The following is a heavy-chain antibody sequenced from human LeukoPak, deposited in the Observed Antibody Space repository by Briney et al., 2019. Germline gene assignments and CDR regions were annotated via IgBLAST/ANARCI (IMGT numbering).Heavy chain of an antibody. V-gene: IGHV3-9*01. CDR3: AKDIGYYCSSTSVFDY. J-gene: IGHJ4*02. D-gene: IGHD2-2*01. CDR1: GFTFDDYA. Sequence: GGSLRLSCAASGFTFDDYAKHWVRQAPGKGLEWVSGISWNSGSIGYADSVKGRFTISRDNAKNSLYLQMNSLRAEDTALYYRAKDIGYYCSSTSVFDYWGQGTLVTVSS. CDR2: ISWNSGSI.